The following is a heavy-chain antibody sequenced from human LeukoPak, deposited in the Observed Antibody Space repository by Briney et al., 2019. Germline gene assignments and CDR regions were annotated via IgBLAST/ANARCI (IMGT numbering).Heavy chain of an antibody. V-gene: IGHV4-61*02. J-gene: IGHJ4*02. Sequence: SETLSLTCTVSGGSISSGSYYWNWIRQPAGKGLEWIGRIYTTGSTTGSTYYNPSLKSRVTISVDTSKNQFSLKLSSVTAADTAVYYCTRDGPRSSGYPDNWGQGTLVTVSS. CDR2: IYTTGST. CDR1: GGSISSGSYY. CDR3: TRDGPRSSGYPDN. D-gene: IGHD3-22*01.